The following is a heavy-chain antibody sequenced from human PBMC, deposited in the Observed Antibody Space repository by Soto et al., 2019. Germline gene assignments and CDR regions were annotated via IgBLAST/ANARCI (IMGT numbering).Heavy chain of an antibody. CDR1: GGSINSNY. D-gene: IGHD3-10*01. Sequence: QVQLQESGPGLVKPSETLSLTCSVSGGSINSNYWCWIRQPPGKGLEWIGYIYYSGGNNYNPSLNSRVTLSVDTSKNQFSLKLSSVTAADTAVYFCARNYSGSFGRHAFDIWGQGTMVTVSS. J-gene: IGHJ3*02. V-gene: IGHV4-59*01. CDR2: IYYSGGN. CDR3: ARNYSGSFGRHAFDI.